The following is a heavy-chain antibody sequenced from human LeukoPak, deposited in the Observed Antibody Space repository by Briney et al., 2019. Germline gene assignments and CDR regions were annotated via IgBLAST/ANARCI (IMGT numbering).Heavy chain of an antibody. J-gene: IGHJ4*02. CDR1: GYTFTSYY. D-gene: IGHD2-2*01. CDR2: INPSGGST. Sequence: ASVEVSCKASGYTFTSYYMHWVRQAPGQGLEWMGIINPSGGSTSYAQKFQGRVAMTRDMSTSTVYMELSSLRSEDTAVYYCARDPLGYCSSTSCYLFDYWGQGTLVTVSS. CDR3: ARDPLGYCSSTSCYLFDY. V-gene: IGHV1-46*01.